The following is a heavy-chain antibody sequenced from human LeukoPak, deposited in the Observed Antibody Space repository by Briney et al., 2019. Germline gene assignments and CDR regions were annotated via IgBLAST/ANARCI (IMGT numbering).Heavy chain of an antibody. CDR1: GYSIRSGYQ. V-gene: IGHV4-38-2*02. J-gene: IGHJ3*02. D-gene: IGHD2-8*01. CDR2: INYSGET. CDR3: ARSLNGYAFDI. Sequence: SETLSLRCSVSGYSIRSGYQWGWIRQPPGKGLEWIGSINYSGETYDNPSLKSRVTISLDTSKNQFSLKLNSVTAADTAVYYCARSLNGYAFDIWGQGTMVTVSS.